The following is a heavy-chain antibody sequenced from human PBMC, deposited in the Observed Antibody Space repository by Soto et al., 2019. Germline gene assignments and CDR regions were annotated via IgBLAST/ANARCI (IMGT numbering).Heavy chain of an antibody. CDR2: INHSGST. CDR1: GGSFSGYY. J-gene: IGHJ5*02. CDR3: AIKPYYAKRASWFDP. V-gene: IGHV4-34*01. D-gene: IGHD3-22*01. Sequence: SETLSLTCAVYGGSFSGYYWSWIRQPPGKGLEWIGEINHSGSTNYNPSLKSRVTISVDTSKNQFSLKLSSVTAADTAVYYCAIKPYYAKRASWFDPWGQGTLVTVSS.